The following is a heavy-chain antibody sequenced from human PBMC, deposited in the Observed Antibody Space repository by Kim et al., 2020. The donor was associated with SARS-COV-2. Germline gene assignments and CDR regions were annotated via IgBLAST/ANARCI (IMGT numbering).Heavy chain of an antibody. J-gene: IGHJ6*02. V-gene: IGHV4-4*02. Sequence: SETLSLTCAVSGGSISSSNWWSWVRQPPGKGLEWIGEIYHSGSTNYNPSLKSRVTISVDKSKNQFSLKLSSVTAADTAVYYCARDLVQLERNYYYYGMDVWGQGTTVTVSS. CDR1: GGSISSSNW. D-gene: IGHD1-1*01. CDR3: ARDLVQLERNYYYYGMDV. CDR2: IYHSGST.